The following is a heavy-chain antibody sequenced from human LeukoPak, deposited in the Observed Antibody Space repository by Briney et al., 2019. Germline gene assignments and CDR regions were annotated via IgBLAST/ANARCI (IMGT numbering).Heavy chain of an antibody. CDR3: ARDEYSSSWYYFDY. D-gene: IGHD6-13*01. J-gene: IGHJ4*02. CDR1: GFTFDDYG. CDR2: INWNGDST. Sequence: GGSLRLSCAASGFTFDDYGMSWVRQAPGKGLDWVSGINWNGDSTGYADSVMGRFTISRDNAKNSLYLQMNSLRAEDTALYYCARDEYSSSWYYFDYWGQGTLVTVSS. V-gene: IGHV3-20*04.